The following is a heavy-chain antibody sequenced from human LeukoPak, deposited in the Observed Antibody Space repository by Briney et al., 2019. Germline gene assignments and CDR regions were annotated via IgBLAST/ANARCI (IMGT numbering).Heavy chain of an antibody. J-gene: IGHJ4*02. D-gene: IGHD4-23*01. Sequence: GGSLRLSCAASGFTFSSYWMNWVRQAPGEGLVWVPRIASDGSSTTYADSVKGRFSISRDNAKNTLYLQMNSLRVEDTAVYYCARGRPHGNDYWGQGTLVTVSS. CDR2: IASDGSST. V-gene: IGHV3-74*01. CDR3: ARGRPHGNDY. CDR1: GFTFSSYW.